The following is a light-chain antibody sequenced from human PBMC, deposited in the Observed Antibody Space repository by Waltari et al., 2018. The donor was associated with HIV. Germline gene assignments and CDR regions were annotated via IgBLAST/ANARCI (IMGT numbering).Light chain of an antibody. CDR3: SSSATAGTYVL. Sequence: QSALTQPASVSGSPGQSITISCTGTSSDVGSYDLVSWYQQHPGKAPKLMISEVNKRPSGVSNRFSCSKSGNTASLTISGLQAEDEADYYCSSSATAGTYVLFGGGTKLTVL. J-gene: IGLJ2*01. CDR1: SSDVGSYDL. CDR2: EVN. V-gene: IGLV2-23*02.